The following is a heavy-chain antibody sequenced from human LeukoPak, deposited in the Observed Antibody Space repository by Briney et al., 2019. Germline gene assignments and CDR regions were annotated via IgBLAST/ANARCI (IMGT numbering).Heavy chain of an antibody. V-gene: IGHV4-34*01. D-gene: IGHD3-10*01. CDR3: ARGLVLLWFGEPRTDMDV. Sequence: KPSETLSLTCAVYGGSFSGYYWSWIRQPPGKGLEWIGETNHSGSTNYNPSLKSRVTISVDTSKNQFSLKLSSVTAADTAVYYCARGLVLLWFGEPRTDMDVWGKGTTVTVSS. J-gene: IGHJ6*03. CDR1: GGSFSGYY. CDR2: TNHSGST.